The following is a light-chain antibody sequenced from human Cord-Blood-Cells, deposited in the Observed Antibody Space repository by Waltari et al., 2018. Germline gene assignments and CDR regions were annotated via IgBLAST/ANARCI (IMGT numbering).Light chain of an antibody. CDR3: AAWDDSLSGRWV. V-gene: IGLV1-44*01. CDR2: SNN. Sequence: QSVLTQPPSASGTPGQRVTLSCSGSSSNIGSNTVNWYQQLPGTPPKLLIYSNNQRPSGVPDRFSCSKSGTSASLAISGLQSEDEADYYCAAWDDSLSGRWVFGGGTKLTVL. CDR1: SSNIGSNT. J-gene: IGLJ3*02.